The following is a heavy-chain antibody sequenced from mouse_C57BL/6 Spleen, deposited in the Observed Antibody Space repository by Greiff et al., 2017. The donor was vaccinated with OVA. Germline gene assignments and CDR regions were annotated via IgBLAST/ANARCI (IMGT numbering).Heavy chain of an antibody. CDR3: ARCDYGNRFFDY. CDR2: INPSNGGT. J-gene: IGHJ2*01. D-gene: IGHD2-1*01. Sequence: QVQLQQPGTELVKPGASVKLSCKASGYTFTSYWMHWVKQRPGQGLEWIGNINPSNGGTNYNEKFKSKATLTVDKSSSTAYMQLSSRTSEDSAVYYCARCDYGNRFFDYWGQGTTLTVSS. V-gene: IGHV1-53*01. CDR1: GYTFTSYW.